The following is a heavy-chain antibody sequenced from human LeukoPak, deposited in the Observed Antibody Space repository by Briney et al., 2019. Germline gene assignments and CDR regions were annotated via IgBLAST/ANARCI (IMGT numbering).Heavy chain of an antibody. CDR2: IKSKSERGTT. CDR3: TSNLYCSTSSCYTLDH. J-gene: IGHJ4*02. V-gene: IGHV3-15*01. Sequence: GGSLRPSCAASGFTFSNGWMSWVRQAPGKGLEWVGRIKSKSERGTTDYAAPGKGRFTSSRDGSTNTVSLHMNSLKTEDTAVYFCTSNLYCSTSSCYTLDHWGQGTLVAVSP. CDR1: GFTFSNGW. D-gene: IGHD2-2*02.